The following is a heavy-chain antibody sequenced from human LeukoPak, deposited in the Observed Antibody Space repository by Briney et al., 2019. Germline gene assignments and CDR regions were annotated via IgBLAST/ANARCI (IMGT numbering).Heavy chain of an antibody. CDR2: INHSGST. J-gene: IGHJ6*02. Sequence: TSETLSLTCAVYGGSFSGYYWSWIRQPPGKGLEWIGEINHSGSTNYNPSLKSRVTISVDTSKNQFSLKLSSVTAADTAVYYCARGRVKGNGMDVWGQGTTVTVSS. CDR1: GGSFSGYY. CDR3: ARGRVKGNGMDV. V-gene: IGHV4-34*01. D-gene: IGHD3-10*01.